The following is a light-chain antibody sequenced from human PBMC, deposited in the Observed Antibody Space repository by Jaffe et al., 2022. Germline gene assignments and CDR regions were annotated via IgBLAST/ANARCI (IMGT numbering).Light chain of an antibody. CDR3: SSRDSSGHHLV. Sequence: SSELTQDPAVSVALGQTVRITCQGDSLRNYYVSWYQQKPGQAPILLIYGLNKRPSGIPDRISGSTSGNTASLTITGAQAEDEAAYYCSSRDSSGHHLVFGGGTQLTVL. V-gene: IGLV3-19*01. J-gene: IGLJ2*01. CDR1: SLRNYY. CDR2: GLN.